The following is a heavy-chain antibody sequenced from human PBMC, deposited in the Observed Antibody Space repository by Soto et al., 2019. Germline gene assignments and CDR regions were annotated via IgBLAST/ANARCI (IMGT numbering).Heavy chain of an antibody. D-gene: IGHD6-19*01. Sequence: EVQLVESGGGLVKPGGSLRLSCAASGFTFSSYRMNWVRQAPGKGLEWVSSISSSGSYISYADSVKGRFTISRDNAKNSLYLQLNSLRAEDTALYYCAGNNEQWHTGNNRFQHWGQGTLVTVSS. CDR1: GFTFSSYR. J-gene: IGHJ1*01. CDR2: ISSSGSYI. CDR3: AGNNEQWHTGNNRFQH. V-gene: IGHV3-21*01.